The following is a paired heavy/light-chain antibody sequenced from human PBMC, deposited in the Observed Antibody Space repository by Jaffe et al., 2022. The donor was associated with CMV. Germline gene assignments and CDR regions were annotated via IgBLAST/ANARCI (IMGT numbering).Heavy chain of an antibody. J-gene: IGHJ6*02. Sequence: QVHLVESGGGVVQPGTSLRLSCAVSGFTFSSYAMHWVRQAPGKGLEWVTFISSDGGKKYYGDSVEGRFTVSRDNSKNTVYLQMNSLRADDTAVYYCAKEAVSTVRGVTWGYYYYYGMDVWGQGTTVIVSS. CDR1: GFTFSSYA. CDR3: AKEAVSTVRGVTWGYYYYYGMDV. V-gene: IGHV3-30*18. D-gene: IGHD3-10*01. CDR2: ISSDGGKK.
Light chain of an antibody. V-gene: IGKV1-9*01. CDR1: QDISRS. Sequence: DIQLTQSPSFLSASVGDRVTITCRASQDISRSLAWYQQKPGRAPNLLIYAASTLQSGVPSRFSGSGSGTEFTLTISSLQPEDSATYYCQQLNSYPYTFGQGTKLEIK. CDR3: QQLNSYPYT. CDR2: AAS. J-gene: IGKJ2*01.